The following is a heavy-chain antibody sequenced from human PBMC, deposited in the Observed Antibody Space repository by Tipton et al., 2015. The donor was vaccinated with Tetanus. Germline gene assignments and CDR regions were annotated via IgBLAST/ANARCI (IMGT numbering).Heavy chain of an antibody. D-gene: IGHD7-27*01. Sequence: TLSLTCAVYGGSFSNYYLTWIRQPPGQGPEWIGEIHPSGITNYNPSLINRVTISVDTSKNQFSMQLNSVTAADTAVYHCARRLKVGITGVYFGLWGRGTRVSVSS. V-gene: IGHV4-34*01. CDR1: GGSFSNYY. J-gene: IGHJ4*02. CDR2: IHPSGIT. CDR3: ARRLKVGITGVYFGL.